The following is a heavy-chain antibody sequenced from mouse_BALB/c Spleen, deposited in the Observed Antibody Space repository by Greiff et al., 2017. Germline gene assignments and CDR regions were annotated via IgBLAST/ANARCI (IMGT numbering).Heavy chain of an antibody. Sequence: EVKLMESGGGLVKLGGSLKLSCAASGFTFSSYYMSWVRQTPEKRLELVAAINSNGGSTYYPDTVKGRFTISRDNAKNTLYLQMSSLKSEDTALYYCARHIQYGNYAYFDYWGQGTTLTVSS. CDR1: GFTFSSYY. D-gene: IGHD2-10*02. J-gene: IGHJ2*01. CDR3: ARHIQYGNYAYFDY. V-gene: IGHV5-6-2*01. CDR2: INSNGGST.